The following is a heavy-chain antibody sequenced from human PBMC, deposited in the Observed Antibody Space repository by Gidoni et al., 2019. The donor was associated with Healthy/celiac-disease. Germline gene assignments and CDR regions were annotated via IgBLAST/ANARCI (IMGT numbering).Heavy chain of an antibody. J-gene: IGHJ4*02. CDR2: INPSGGST. CDR1: GYTFTSYY. CDR3: ARALTFSVVSFDY. D-gene: IGHD2-15*01. Sequence: KVSCKASGYTFTSYYMHWVRQAPGQGLEWMGIINPSGGSTSYAQKFQGRVTMTRDTSTSPVYLELSSLRSEDTAVYYCARALTFSVVSFDYWGQGPLVTVSS. V-gene: IGHV1-46*03.